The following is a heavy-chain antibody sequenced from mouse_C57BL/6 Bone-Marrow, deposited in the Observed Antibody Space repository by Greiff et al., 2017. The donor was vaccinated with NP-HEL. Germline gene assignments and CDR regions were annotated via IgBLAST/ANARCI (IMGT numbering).Heavy chain of an antibody. Sequence: EVHLVESGGDLVKPGGSLKLSCAASGFTFSSYGMSWVRQTPDKRLGWVATISSGGSYTYYPDSVKGRFTISRDNAKNTLYLQMSSLKSEDTAMYYCASPYDYDVAWFAYWGQGTLVTVSA. V-gene: IGHV5-6*01. D-gene: IGHD2-4*01. J-gene: IGHJ3*01. CDR2: ISSGGSYT. CDR1: GFTFSSYG. CDR3: ASPYDYDVAWFAY.